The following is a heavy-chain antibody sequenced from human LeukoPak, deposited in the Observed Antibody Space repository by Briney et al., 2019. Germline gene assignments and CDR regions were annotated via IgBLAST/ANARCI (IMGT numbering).Heavy chain of an antibody. J-gene: IGHJ4*02. D-gene: IGHD3-16*02. Sequence: SETLSLTCAVYGESLSNYYWTWIRQPPGKGLEWIGEINHSGITNYNPSLKSRVTISLDTSKDQFSLRLTSVTAADTAVYYCARGRPPSFFDYWGQGTLVTVSS. CDR3: ARGRPPSFFDY. CDR2: INHSGIT. CDR1: GESLSNYY. V-gene: IGHV4-34*01.